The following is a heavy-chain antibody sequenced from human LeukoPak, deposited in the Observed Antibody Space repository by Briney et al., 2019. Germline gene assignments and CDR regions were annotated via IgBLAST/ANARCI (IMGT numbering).Heavy chain of an antibody. V-gene: IGHV4-59*08. CDR2: IYYSGST. J-gene: IGHJ6*02. D-gene: IGHD2/OR15-2a*01. Sequence: SETLSLTCTVSGGSISSYYWSWIRPPPGKGLEWIGYIYYSGSTNYNPSLKSRVTISVDTSKNQFSLKLSSVTAADTAVYYCARGLSADYYYGMDVWGQGTTVTVSS. CDR3: ARGLSADYYYGMDV. CDR1: GGSISSYY.